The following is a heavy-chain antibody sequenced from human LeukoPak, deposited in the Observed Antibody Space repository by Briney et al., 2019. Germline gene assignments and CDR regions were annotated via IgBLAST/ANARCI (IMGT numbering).Heavy chain of an antibody. D-gene: IGHD6-13*01. CDR2: ISSSSSYI. CDR3: AKPPPIAPDGMDV. V-gene: IGHV3-21*04. CDR1: GFTFSSYS. Sequence: SGGSLRLSCAASGFTFSSYSMNWVRQAPGKGLEWVSSISSSSSYIYYADSVKGRFTISRDNSKNTLYLQMNSLRAEDTAVYYCAKPPPIAPDGMDVWGQGTTVTVSS. J-gene: IGHJ6*02.